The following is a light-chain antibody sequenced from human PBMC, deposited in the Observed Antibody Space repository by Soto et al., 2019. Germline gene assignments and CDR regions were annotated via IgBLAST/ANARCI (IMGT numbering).Light chain of an antibody. CDR2: GNI. CDR1: SSNIGAGYD. J-gene: IGLJ1*01. V-gene: IGLV1-40*01. Sequence: QSALTKPPSVSGAPGQRVTISCTWSSSNIGAGYDVHWYQQRPGTAPKLLIFGNINRPSGVPDRFSGSKSGTSASLAITELKAEDEGDYYCQSYDSTLSARYVFGPGTKLTVL. CDR3: QSYDSTLSARYV.